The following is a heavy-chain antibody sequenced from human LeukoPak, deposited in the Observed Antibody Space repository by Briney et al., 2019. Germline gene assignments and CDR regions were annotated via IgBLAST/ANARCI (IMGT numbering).Heavy chain of an antibody. D-gene: IGHD6-13*01. Sequence: SETLSLTCAVSGGSISSGNWGSWVRQPPGKGLEWIGESYHSGSTNYNPSLKSRVTISVDKSKNQFSLKLTSVTAADTAVYYCARIGSYYFDYWGQGTLVTVSS. CDR2: SYHSGST. V-gene: IGHV4-4*02. CDR3: ARIGSYYFDY. J-gene: IGHJ4*02. CDR1: GGSISSGNW.